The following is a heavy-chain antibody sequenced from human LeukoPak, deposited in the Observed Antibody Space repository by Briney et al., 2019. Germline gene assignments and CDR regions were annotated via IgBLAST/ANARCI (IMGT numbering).Heavy chain of an antibody. V-gene: IGHV1-8*01. CDR2: MNPDSGDT. CDR1: GYTFISYD. J-gene: IGHJ5*02. D-gene: IGHD3-3*01. CDR3: ARVIEPWSGYYRENPFDD. Sequence: ASVKVSCKASGYTFISYDINWVRQATGQGLEWMGWMNPDSGDTNYAQKLKGRVTMTRDTSINTAYMDLSRLTSDDTAVYYCARVIEPWSGYYRENPFDDRGQGTLVTVSS.